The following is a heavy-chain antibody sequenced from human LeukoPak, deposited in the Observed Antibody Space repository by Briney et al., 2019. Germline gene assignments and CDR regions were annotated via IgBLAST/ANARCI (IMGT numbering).Heavy chain of an antibody. CDR2: ISSSSSYI. J-gene: IGHJ4*02. CDR3: ARDSYILTGYLYYFDY. CDR1: GFTFSSYS. Sequence: PGGSLRLSCAASGFTFSSYSMNWVRQAPGKGLEWVSSISSSSSYIYYADSVKGRFTISRDNAKNSPYLQMNSLRAEDTAVYYCARDSYILTGYLYYFDYWGQGTLVTVSS. D-gene: IGHD3-9*01. V-gene: IGHV3-21*01.